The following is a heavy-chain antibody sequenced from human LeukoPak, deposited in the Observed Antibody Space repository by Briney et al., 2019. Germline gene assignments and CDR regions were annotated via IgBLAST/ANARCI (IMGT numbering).Heavy chain of an antibody. CDR3: ARAVGSSWND. CDR2: ISSSSSTI. Sequence: GGSRRLSCAASGFTFSSYSMNWVRQAPGKGLEGVSYISSSSSTIYYAGSVKGRFTISRDNAKNSLYLQMNSLRDEDTAVYYCARAVGSSWNDWGQGTLVTVSS. V-gene: IGHV3-48*02. CDR1: GFTFSSYS. J-gene: IGHJ1*01. D-gene: IGHD6-13*01.